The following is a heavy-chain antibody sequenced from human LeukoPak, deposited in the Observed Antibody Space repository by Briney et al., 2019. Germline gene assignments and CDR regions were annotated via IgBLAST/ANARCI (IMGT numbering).Heavy chain of an antibody. J-gene: IGHJ4*02. CDR1: GFTFSSYG. V-gene: IGHV3-23*01. Sequence: GRSLRLSCAASGFTFSSYGMSWVRQAPGKGLEWVSAISGSGGSTYYADSVKGRFTISRDNSKNTLYLQMNSLRAEDTAVYYCAKDRGMIVVVPFDYWGQGTLVTVSS. CDR2: ISGSGGST. CDR3: AKDRGMIVVVPFDY. D-gene: IGHD3-22*01.